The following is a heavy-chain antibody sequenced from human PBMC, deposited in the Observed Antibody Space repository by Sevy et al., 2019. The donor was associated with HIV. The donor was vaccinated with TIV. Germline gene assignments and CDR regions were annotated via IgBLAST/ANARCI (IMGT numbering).Heavy chain of an antibody. J-gene: IGHJ5*02. CDR2: ITGSGSKT. CDR1: GFTFSGYA. D-gene: IGHD7-27*01. Sequence: GGSLRLSCAASGFTFSGYAMSWVRQAPVKGLEWVSLITGSGSKTYYTDSVKGRFTISRDNSKNTVNLQMNSLRVEDTAIYYCAKETWGLFDPWGQGILVTVSS. V-gene: IGHV3-23*01. CDR3: AKETWGLFDP.